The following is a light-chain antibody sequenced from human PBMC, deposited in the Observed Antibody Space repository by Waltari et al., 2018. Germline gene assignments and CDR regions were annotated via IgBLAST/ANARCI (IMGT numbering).Light chain of an antibody. Sequence: DIVMTQSPDSLAVSLGERATINCKSSQSVLYSSNNKNYLAWYQQKPGQPPKLLIYWASTRESGVTDGFSGSGSGTDFTLTVSSLQAEDVAVYYCQQYYSTPLTFGGGTKVEIK. J-gene: IGKJ4*01. CDR1: QSVLYSSNNKNY. V-gene: IGKV4-1*01. CDR3: QQYYSTPLT. CDR2: WAS.